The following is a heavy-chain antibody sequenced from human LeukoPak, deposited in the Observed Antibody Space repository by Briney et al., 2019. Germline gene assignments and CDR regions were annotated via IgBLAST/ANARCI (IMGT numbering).Heavy chain of an antibody. CDR1: GASISSYY. D-gene: IGHD3-10*01. Sequence: SETLSLTCTVSGASISSYYWSWIRQPPGKGLEWIGYIYYTGTTYHNPYLKSRLSMSMDTSKSQFSLQLSSVTAADTARYYCARVSIVGGSGSKYNFDYWGQGILVTVSS. V-gene: IGHV4-59*01. CDR2: IYYTGTT. CDR3: ARVSIVGGSGSKYNFDY. J-gene: IGHJ4*02.